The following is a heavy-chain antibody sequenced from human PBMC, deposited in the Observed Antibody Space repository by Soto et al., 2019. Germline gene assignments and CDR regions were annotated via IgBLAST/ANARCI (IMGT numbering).Heavy chain of an antibody. CDR3: ARDLKEAIFGVVSIYGMDV. CDR1: GGTFSSYA. V-gene: IGHV1-69*01. CDR2: IIPIFGTA. Sequence: QVQLVQSGAEVKKPGSSVKVSCKASGGTFSSYAISWVRQAPGQGLEWMGGIIPIFGTANYAQKFQGRVTITADESTSTAYMELSSLRSEETAVYYCARDLKEAIFGVVSIYGMDVWGQGTTVTVSS. J-gene: IGHJ6*02. D-gene: IGHD3-3*01.